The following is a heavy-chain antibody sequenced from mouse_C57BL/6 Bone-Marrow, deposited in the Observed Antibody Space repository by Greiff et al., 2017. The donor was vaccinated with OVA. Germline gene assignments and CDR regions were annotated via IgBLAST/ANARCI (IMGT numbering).Heavy chain of an antibody. J-gene: IGHJ3*01. CDR1: GYSITSGYD. D-gene: IGHD1-1*01. Sequence: EVQLQQSGPGMVKPSQSLSLTCTVTGYSITSGYDWHWIRHFPGNKLEWMGYISYSGSTNYNPSLKSRISITHDTSKNHFFLKLNSVTTEDTATYYCARETGGSGYGFAYWGQGTLVTVSA. CDR3: ARETGGSGYGFAY. V-gene: IGHV3-1*01. CDR2: ISYSGST.